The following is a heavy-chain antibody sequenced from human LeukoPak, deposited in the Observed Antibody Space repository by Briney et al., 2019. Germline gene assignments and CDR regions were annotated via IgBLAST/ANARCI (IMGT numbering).Heavy chain of an antibody. CDR3: ARVSAVVPAAIGY. CDR1: GGSINSGGYY. J-gene: IGHJ4*02. CDR2: IYYSGST. Sequence: SETLSLTCTVSGGSINSGGYYWSWIRQHPGKGLEWIGYIYYSGSTYYNPSLESRVTISVDTSKNQFSLKLSSVTAADTAVYYCARVSAVVPAAIGYWGQGTLVTVSS. D-gene: IGHD2-2*01. V-gene: IGHV4-31*03.